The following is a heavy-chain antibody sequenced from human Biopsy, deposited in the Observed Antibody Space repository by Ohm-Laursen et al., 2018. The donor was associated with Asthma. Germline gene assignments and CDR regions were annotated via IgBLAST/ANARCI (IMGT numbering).Heavy chain of an antibody. Sequence: SLRLSCAASGFSFDDCAMHWVRQAPGKGLEWVSSISWNSGNIDYADSVKGRFTISRDNSKNTLYLHMHSLRAEDTAVYFCAKDRVRINSAYYFDYWGQGTLVTVSS. D-gene: IGHD3-10*01. CDR3: AKDRVRINSAYYFDY. J-gene: IGHJ4*02. CDR2: ISWNSGNI. V-gene: IGHV3-9*01. CDR1: GFSFDDCA.